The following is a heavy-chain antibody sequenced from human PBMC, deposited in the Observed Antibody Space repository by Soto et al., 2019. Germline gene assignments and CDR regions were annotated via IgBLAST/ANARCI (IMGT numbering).Heavy chain of an antibody. J-gene: IGHJ4*01. CDR3: AFKGTFHSHY. CDR2: ISTSGDRP. Sequence: GSLLIAGSVSGCTFSGYAMTWVRQAPGKGLEWVSVISTSGDRPDYADSVKGRFTISRDNSKNMLYLQMNSLRVEDTAIYYCAFKGTFHSHYWGHGTQVTVSS. V-gene: IGHV3-23*01. CDR1: GCTFSGYA.